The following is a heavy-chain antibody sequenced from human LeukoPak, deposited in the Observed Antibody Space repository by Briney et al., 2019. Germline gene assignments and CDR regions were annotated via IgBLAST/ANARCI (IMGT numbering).Heavy chain of an antibody. D-gene: IGHD3-22*01. CDR1: GGSISSSSYY. Sequence: SETLSLTCTVSGGSISSSSYYWGWIRQPPGKGLEWIGYIYYSGSTNYNPSLKSRVTISVDTSKNQFSLKLSSVTAADTAVYYCARDGVEVDYYDSSGHPNDAFDIWGQGTMVTVSS. J-gene: IGHJ3*02. V-gene: IGHV4-61*01. CDR3: ARDGVEVDYYDSSGHPNDAFDI. CDR2: IYYSGST.